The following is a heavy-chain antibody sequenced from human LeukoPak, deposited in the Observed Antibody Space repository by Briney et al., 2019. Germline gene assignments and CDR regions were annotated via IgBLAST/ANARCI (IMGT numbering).Heavy chain of an antibody. CDR1: GGSIRSYH. V-gene: IGHV4-59*08. D-gene: IGHD4-23*01. Sequence: SETLSLTCTVSGGSIRSYHWSWIRQPPGKRLEWIGYIYDSGSTYYNPSLKSRVTISVDTSKNQFSLKLSSVTAADTAVYYCARHPPGKGDAFDIWGQGTMVTVSS. CDR3: ARHPPGKGDAFDI. J-gene: IGHJ3*02. CDR2: IYDSGST.